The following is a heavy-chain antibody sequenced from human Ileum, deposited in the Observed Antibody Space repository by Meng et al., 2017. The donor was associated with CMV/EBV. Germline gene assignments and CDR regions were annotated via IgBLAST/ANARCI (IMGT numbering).Heavy chain of an antibody. J-gene: IGHJ5*02. CDR3: ARRFEEGISGRRPWFDP. Sequence: YSVTNSFIHWVRQAPGQGPEWMGWINPNSGGTSYAQQFQGRVTMSRDTSITTAYMELNGLRPDDTAIYYCARRFEEGISGRRPWFDPWGQGTLVTVSS. V-gene: IGHV1-2*02. CDR2: INPNSGGT. CDR1: YSVTNSF. D-gene: IGHD1-20*01.